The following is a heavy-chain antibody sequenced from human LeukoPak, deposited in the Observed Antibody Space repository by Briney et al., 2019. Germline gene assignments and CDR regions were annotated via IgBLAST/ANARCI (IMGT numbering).Heavy chain of an antibody. CDR1: GYTFTSYG. J-gene: IGHJ3*02. V-gene: IGHV1-18*01. D-gene: IGHD3-22*01. CDR2: ISAYNGNT. CDR3: ARDRKRGYYYESDAFDI. Sequence: ASVKVSCKASGYTFTSYGISWGRQPPGQGLEWMGWISAYNGNTNYAQKLQGRVTMTTDTSTSTAYMELRSLRSDDTAVYYCARDRKRGYYYESDAFDIWGQGTMVTVSS.